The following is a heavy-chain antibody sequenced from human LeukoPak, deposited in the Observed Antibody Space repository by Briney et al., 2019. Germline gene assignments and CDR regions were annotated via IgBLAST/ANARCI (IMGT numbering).Heavy chain of an antibody. J-gene: IGHJ5*02. V-gene: IGHV4-34*01. CDR1: DGSVTDYY. CDR2: INHSGST. D-gene: IGHD1-20*01. Sequence: SETLSLTCTVSDGSVTDYYWSWIRQPPGKGLEWIGEINHSGSTDYNPSLKSRVTISIDKSKNHFSLKLTSVTAADTAIYYCARDSYNWNVDAFDPWGQGTLVTVSS. CDR3: ARDSYNWNVDAFDP.